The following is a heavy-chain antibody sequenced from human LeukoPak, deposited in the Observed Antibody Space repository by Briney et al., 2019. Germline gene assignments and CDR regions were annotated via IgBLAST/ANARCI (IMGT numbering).Heavy chain of an antibody. Sequence: GGSLRLSCATSGFAFSDSAMHWVRQASGKGLEWVGRIRSKVYTYATAYAASVKGRFTISRDDSKNTAYLQMNSLKTEDTAVYYCGSLSAAMDYSDYWGQGTLVTVSS. V-gene: IGHV3-73*01. J-gene: IGHJ4*02. CDR2: IRSKVYTYAT. CDR1: GFAFSDSA. CDR3: GSLSAAMDYSDY. D-gene: IGHD5-18*01.